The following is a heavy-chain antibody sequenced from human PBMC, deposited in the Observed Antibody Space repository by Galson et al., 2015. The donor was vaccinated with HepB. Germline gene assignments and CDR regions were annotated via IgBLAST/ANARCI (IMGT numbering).Heavy chain of an antibody. J-gene: IGHJ4*02. D-gene: IGHD6-19*01. V-gene: IGHV3-74*01. CDR3: ARVETYITGWPFR. CDR2: INHDGTST. Sequence: LRLSCAASGFTFSDYWMHWVRQAPGKGLVWVSRINHDGTSTVYADSVKGRFTISRDNAKNTLYLQMNSLRAEDTAVYYCARVETYITGWPFRWGQGTLVTVSS. CDR1: GFTFSDYW.